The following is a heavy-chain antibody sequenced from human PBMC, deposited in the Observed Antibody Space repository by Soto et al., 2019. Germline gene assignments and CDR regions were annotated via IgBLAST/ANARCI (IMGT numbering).Heavy chain of an antibody. J-gene: IGHJ6*02. Sequence: QVQLVQSGAEVKKPGASVKVSCKASGYTFTSYGISWVRPAPGQGLEWMGWISAYNGNTNYAQKLQGRVTMTTDTSTSTAYMELRSLRSDDTAVYYCARDGQDYYGSGSYPYYYYYGMDVWGQGTTVTVSS. CDR1: GYTFTSYG. V-gene: IGHV1-18*01. D-gene: IGHD3-10*01. CDR3: ARDGQDYYGSGSYPYYYYYGMDV. CDR2: ISAYNGNT.